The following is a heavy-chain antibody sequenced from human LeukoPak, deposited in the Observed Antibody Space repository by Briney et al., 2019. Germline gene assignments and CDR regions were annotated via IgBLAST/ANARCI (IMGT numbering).Heavy chain of an antibody. Sequence: SVKVSCKASGGTFSSYAISWVRQAPGQGLEWMGRIIPILGIANYAQKFQGRVTITADKSTSTAYMELSSLRSEDTAVYYCARDDGYCSGGSYRYFDYWGQGTLVTVSS. CDR3: ARDDGYCSGGSYRYFDY. V-gene: IGHV1-69*04. CDR1: GGTFSSYA. D-gene: IGHD2-15*01. J-gene: IGHJ4*02. CDR2: IIPILGIA.